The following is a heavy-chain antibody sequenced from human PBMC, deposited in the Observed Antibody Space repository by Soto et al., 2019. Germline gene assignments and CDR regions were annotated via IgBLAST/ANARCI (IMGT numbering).Heavy chain of an antibody. V-gene: IGHV3-21*01. J-gene: IGHJ6*02. CDR1: GFTFRSYW. Sequence: GGSLRLSCAASGFTFRSYWMHWVRQAPGKGLVWVSSISWNSGNIYYADSVKGRFTISRDNAKNSLYLQMNSLRAEDTAVYFCARVYYSNLPYYFYYMDVWGQGTTVTVSS. CDR3: ARVYYSNLPYYFYYMDV. D-gene: IGHD4-4*01. CDR2: ISWNSGNI.